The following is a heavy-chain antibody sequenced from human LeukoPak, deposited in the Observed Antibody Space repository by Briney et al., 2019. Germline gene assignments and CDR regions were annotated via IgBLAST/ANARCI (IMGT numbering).Heavy chain of an antibody. CDR3: ARASQWAWNYDILTGYRGDWFDP. V-gene: IGHV4-38-2*01. D-gene: IGHD3-9*01. Sequence: SETLSLTCAVSGYSISSGYYWGWIRQPPGKGLEWIGSIYHSGSTYYNPSLKSRVTISVDTSKNQFSLKLSSVTAEDTAVYYCARASQWAWNYDILTGYRGDWFDPWGQGTLVTVSS. CDR2: IYHSGST. J-gene: IGHJ5*02. CDR1: GYSISSGYY.